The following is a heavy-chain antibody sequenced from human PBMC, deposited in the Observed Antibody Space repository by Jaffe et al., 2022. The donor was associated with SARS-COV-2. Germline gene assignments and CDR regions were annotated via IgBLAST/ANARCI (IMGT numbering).Heavy chain of an antibody. Sequence: EVQLVESGGGLVQPGGSLRLSCAASGFTFSNYWMTWVRQAPGKGLDWVASINQDGSEKYYVDSVKGRFTISRDNAENSLSLQMHRLRAEDTALYYCTVDTSGYYTFDYWGQGTLVTVSS. J-gene: IGHJ4*02. D-gene: IGHD3-22*01. CDR3: TVDTSGYYTFDY. V-gene: IGHV3-7*01. CDR1: GFTFSNYW. CDR2: INQDGSEK.